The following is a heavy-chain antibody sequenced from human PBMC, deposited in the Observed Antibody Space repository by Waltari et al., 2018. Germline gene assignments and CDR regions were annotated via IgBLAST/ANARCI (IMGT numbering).Heavy chain of an antibody. CDR1: GYPFRDYY. CDR2: INPKSGGT. V-gene: IGHV1-2*02. D-gene: IGHD6-13*01. Sequence: QVHLVQSGAEVKKPGASVKVSCQASGYPFRDYYILWVRRAPGQGLEWMGWINPKSGGTNYAQKFQGRVTLTRDTSISTAYMDLSSLRSDDTAVYYCARVHRSAAGVWFDPWGQGTLVTVSS. J-gene: IGHJ5*02. CDR3: ARVHRSAAGVWFDP.